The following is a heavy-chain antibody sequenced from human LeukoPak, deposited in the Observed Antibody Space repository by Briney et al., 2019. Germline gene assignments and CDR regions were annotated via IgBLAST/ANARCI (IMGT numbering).Heavy chain of an antibody. Sequence: PGGSLRLSCAASGFTISGYWMHWVRQAQGPGLVLVSRSSGDGSMTAYANSALSRCTTSTVDTNKTQYRQMNSLRAEDTAVYYCARGRAGNYFNHNDYWGQGTLVTVSS. CDR2: SSGDGSMT. D-gene: IGHD3-10*01. V-gene: IGHV3-74*01. CDR3: ARGRAGNYFNHNDY. J-gene: IGHJ4*01. CDR1: GFTISGYW.